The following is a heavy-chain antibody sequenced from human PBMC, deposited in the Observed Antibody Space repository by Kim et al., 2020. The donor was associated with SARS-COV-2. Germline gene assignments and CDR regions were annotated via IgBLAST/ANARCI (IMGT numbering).Heavy chain of an antibody. CDR3: ARSRVRSGGSCFDY. V-gene: IGHV3-21*01. CDR2: ISSSSSYI. CDR1: GFTFSSYS. D-gene: IGHD2-15*01. Sequence: GGSLRLSCAASGFTFSSYSMNWVRQAPGKGLEWVSSISSSSSYIYYADSVKGRFTISRDNAKNSLYLQMNSLRAEDTAVYYCARSRVRSGGSCFDYWGQGTLVTVSS. J-gene: IGHJ4*02.